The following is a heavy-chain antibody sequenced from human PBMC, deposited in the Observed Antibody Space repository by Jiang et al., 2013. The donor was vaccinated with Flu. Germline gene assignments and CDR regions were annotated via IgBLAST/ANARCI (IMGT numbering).Heavy chain of an antibody. D-gene: IGHD4-23*01. CDR2: IIPLLGIT. Sequence: GAEVKKPGSSVKVSCKASGDTFSSYVISWARQAPGQGLEWMGRIIPLLGITNYAQKFQGRVTITADKSTTTAYMEVSSLRFDDTAVYYCAREGVATSPLDYWGQGTLVTVSS. J-gene: IGHJ4*02. CDR1: GDTFSSYV. V-gene: IGHV1-69*04. CDR3: AREGVATSPLDY.